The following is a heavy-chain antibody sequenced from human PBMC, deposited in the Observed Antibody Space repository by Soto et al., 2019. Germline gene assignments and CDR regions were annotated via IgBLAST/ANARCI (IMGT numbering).Heavy chain of an antibody. CDR1: GFTLSAYT. CDR2: IDTGSKFM. Sequence: EVQLVESGGGLVKPGGSLRLSCAASGFTLSAYTMNWVRQAPGKGLEWISSIDTGSKFMFYADSVTGRFTISRDNAKNSLYLKIDSLRAEDTAVYYCARETESYNWTDGLMDVWGQGTTVTVSS. V-gene: IGHV3-21*01. J-gene: IGHJ6*02. D-gene: IGHD1-20*01. CDR3: ARETESYNWTDGLMDV.